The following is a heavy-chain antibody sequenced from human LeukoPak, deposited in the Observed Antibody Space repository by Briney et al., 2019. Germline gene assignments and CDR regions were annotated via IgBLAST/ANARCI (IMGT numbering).Heavy chain of an antibody. CDR2: IYYSGST. CDR3: ARDLGSSGWLYYFDY. CDR1: GGSISSYY. D-gene: IGHD6-19*01. V-gene: IGHV4-59*01. Sequence: SETLSLTCTVSGGSISSYYWSWIRQPPGKGLEWIGYIYYSGSTNYNPSLKSRVTISVDTSKNQFSLKLSSVTAADTAVYYCARDLGSSGWLYYFDYWGQGTLVTVSS. J-gene: IGHJ4*02.